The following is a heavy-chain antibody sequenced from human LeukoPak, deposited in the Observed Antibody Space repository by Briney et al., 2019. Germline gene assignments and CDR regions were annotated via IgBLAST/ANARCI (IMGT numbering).Heavy chain of an antibody. CDR3: ARDIRSWYIGGAFDI. V-gene: IGHV4-39*07. J-gene: IGHJ3*02. CDR1: GGSISSSSYY. D-gene: IGHD6-13*01. Sequence: SETLSLTCTVSGGSISSSSYYWGWIRRPPGKGLEWIGSIYYSGSTYYNPSLKSRVTISVDTSKNQFSLKLSSVTAADTAVYYCARDIRSWYIGGAFDIWGQGTMVTVSS. CDR2: IYYSGST.